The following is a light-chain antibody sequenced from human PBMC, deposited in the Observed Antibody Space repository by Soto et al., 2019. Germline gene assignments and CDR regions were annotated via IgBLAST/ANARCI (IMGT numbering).Light chain of an antibody. CDR1: QSVSTN. Sequence: IVMTQSPATLSVSPGDRATLSCRASQSVSTNLACYQLTPGQAPRLLIYGASTRATGVAARFRGTGSGTDFNLTISYLQSGDFALHYCQQYSDWPPLTFGGGTQVEIK. V-gene: IGKV3-15*01. CDR3: QQYSDWPPLT. CDR2: GAS. J-gene: IGKJ4*01.